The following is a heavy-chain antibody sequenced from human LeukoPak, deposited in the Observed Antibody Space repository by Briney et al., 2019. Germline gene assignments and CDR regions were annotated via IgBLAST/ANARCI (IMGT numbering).Heavy chain of an antibody. Sequence: GGSLRLSCAASGFTFSSYSMNWVRQAPGKGLEWVSYISSSSSTIYYADSVKGRFTISRDNAKNSLYLQMNSLRDEDTAVYYCYAVTTNYYYYGMDVWGQGTTVTVSS. CDR1: GFTFSSYS. J-gene: IGHJ6*02. CDR2: ISSSSSTI. D-gene: IGHD4-17*01. CDR3: YAVTTNYYYYGMDV. V-gene: IGHV3-48*02.